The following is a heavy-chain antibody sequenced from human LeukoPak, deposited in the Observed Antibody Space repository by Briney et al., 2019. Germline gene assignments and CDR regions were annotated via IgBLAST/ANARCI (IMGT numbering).Heavy chain of an antibody. J-gene: IGHJ4*02. CDR2: IYYSGST. V-gene: IGHV4-39*01. CDR3: ARSPVDIVATIAFDY. Sequence: SETLSLTCTVSRGSISSSSYYWGWIRQPPGKGLEWIGSIYYSGSTYYNPSLKSRVTISVDTSKNQFSLKLSSVTAADTAVYYCARSPVDIVATIAFDYWGQGTLVTVSS. CDR1: RGSISSSSYY. D-gene: IGHD5-12*01.